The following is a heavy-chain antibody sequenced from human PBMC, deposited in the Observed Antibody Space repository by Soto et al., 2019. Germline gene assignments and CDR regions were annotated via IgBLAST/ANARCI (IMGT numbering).Heavy chain of an antibody. Sequence: EVQLVESGGGLVQPGGSLRLSCEASGFTFGTYWMTWARQPPGKGLECVADIKPDGSERYYVDSVKGRFTISRDNAKNSLYLHMNSLRAEDTAVYYCATDLNWEHYWGQGTLVTVSS. J-gene: IGHJ4*02. V-gene: IGHV3-7*04. CDR3: ATDLNWEHY. D-gene: IGHD7-27*01. CDR2: IKPDGSER. CDR1: GFTFGTYW.